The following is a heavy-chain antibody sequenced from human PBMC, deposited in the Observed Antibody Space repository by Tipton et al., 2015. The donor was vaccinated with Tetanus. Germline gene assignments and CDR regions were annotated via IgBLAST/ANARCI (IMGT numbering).Heavy chain of an antibody. J-gene: IGHJ5*02. V-gene: IGHV4-39*02. Sequence: TLSLTCAVSGVSIRSSTYFWGWIRQPPGKGLEWIGHIFYTGSSHYNPSLKSRLTIDVDTSQNLFSLRLTSVTAADTAVYFCARHLYGYWFDPWGQGTRVTVSS. D-gene: IGHD2/OR15-2a*01. CDR3: ARHLYGYWFDP. CDR1: GVSIRSSTYF. CDR2: IFYTGSS.